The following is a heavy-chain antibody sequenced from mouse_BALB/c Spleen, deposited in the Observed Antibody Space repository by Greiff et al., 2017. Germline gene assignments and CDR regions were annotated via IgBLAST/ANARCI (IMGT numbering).Heavy chain of an antibody. CDR3: NAGYPLAY. V-gene: IGHV14-4*02. CDR2: IDPENGDT. CDR1: GFNIKDYY. J-gene: IGHJ3*01. Sequence: EVQLQQSGAELVRSGASVKLSCTASGFNIKDYYMHWVKQRPEQGLEWIGWIDPENGDTEYAPKSQGKATMTADTSSNTAYLQLSSLTSEDTAVYYCNAGYPLAYWGQGTLVTVSA. D-gene: IGHD2-14*01.